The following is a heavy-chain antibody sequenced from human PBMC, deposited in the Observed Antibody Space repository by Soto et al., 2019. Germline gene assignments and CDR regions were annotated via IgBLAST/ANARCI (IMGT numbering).Heavy chain of an antibody. CDR2: ISAYNGNT. J-gene: IGHJ4*02. Sequence: ASVKVSCKASGYTFTSYGISWVRQAPGQGLEWMGWISAYNGNTNYAQKLQGRVTMTTVTSTSTAYMELSSLRSDDTAVYYCARVSARDIVVVPAGEIFDYWGQGTLVTVSS. CDR1: GYTFTSYG. V-gene: IGHV1-18*01. CDR3: ARVSARDIVVVPAGEIFDY. D-gene: IGHD2-2*01.